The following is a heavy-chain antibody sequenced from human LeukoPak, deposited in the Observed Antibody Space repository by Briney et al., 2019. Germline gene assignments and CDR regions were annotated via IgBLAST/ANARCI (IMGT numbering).Heavy chain of an antibody. J-gene: IGHJ5*02. CDR1: GGSISSYY. CDR2: IYYSGST. D-gene: IGHD6-6*01. Sequence: SETLSLTCTVSGGSISSYYWSWIRQPPGKGLEWIGYIYYSGSTNYNPSLKSRVTISVDTSKNQFSLKLSSVTAADTAVYYCARLASIAARRGPYNWFDPWGQGILVTVSS. V-gene: IGHV4-59*08. CDR3: ARLASIAARRGPYNWFDP.